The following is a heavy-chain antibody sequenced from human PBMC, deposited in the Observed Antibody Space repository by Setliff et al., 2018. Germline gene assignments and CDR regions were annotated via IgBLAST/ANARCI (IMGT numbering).Heavy chain of an antibody. Sequence: SETLSLTCTVSGGSVGNSHYCWSWIRQPPGKGPEWIGYVFFTGDTDYNPSLGSRVTISLDRSKTQFSLKLSSVTAADTAVYYCARGGVTAVWDLTDWGQGTLVTVSS. D-gene: IGHD2-21*02. CDR1: GGSVGNSHYC. V-gene: IGHV4-61*01. CDR3: ARGGVTAVWDLTD. CDR2: VFFTGDT. J-gene: IGHJ4*02.